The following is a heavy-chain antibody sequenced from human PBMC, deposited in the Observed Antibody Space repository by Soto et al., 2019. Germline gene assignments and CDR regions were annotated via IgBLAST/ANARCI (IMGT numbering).Heavy chain of an antibody. V-gene: IGHV2-5*02. D-gene: IGHD6-19*01. CDR1: GFSLSTSGVG. CDR2: IYWDDDK. Sequence: QITLKESGPTLVKPTQTLTLTCTFSGFSLSTSGVGVGWIRQPPGKALEWLALIYWDDDKRYSPSLKSRLTITNDTSKNQVVLTMTNMDLVDTATYYCAHQLTPGIAVAGNGPAWYFDLWGRGTLVTVSS. CDR3: AHQLTPGIAVAGNGPAWYFDL. J-gene: IGHJ2*01.